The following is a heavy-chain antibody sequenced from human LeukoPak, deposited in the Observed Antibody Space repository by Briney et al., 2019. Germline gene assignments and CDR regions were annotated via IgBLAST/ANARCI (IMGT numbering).Heavy chain of an antibody. V-gene: IGHV3-66*01. CDR1: GLTVSSNY. CDR3: ARVSSSSGWYVGFDY. D-gene: IGHD6-19*01. CDR2: IYSGGST. J-gene: IGHJ4*02. Sequence: GGSLRLSCAASGLTVSSNYMSWVRQAPGKGLEWVSVIYSGGSTYYADSVKGRFTISRDNSKNTLYLQMNSLRAEDTAVYYCARVSSSSGWYVGFDYWGQGTLVTVSS.